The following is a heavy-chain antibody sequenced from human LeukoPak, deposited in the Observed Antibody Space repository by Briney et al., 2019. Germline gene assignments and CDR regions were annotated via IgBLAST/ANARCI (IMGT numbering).Heavy chain of an antibody. J-gene: IGHJ4*02. CDR1: GGSFSGYY. CDR3: AREPNSSHQGGNDY. Sequence: SETLSLTCAVYGGSFSGYYWSWIRQPPGKGLEWIGEINHSGSTNYNPSLKSRVAISVDTSKNQFSLKLSSVTAADTAVYYCAREPNSSHQGGNDYWGQGTLVTVCS. V-gene: IGHV4-34*01. D-gene: IGHD2-15*01. CDR2: INHSGST.